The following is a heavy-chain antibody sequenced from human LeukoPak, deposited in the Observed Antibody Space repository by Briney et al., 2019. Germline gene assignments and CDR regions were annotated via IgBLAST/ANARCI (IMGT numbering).Heavy chain of an antibody. D-gene: IGHD3-16*01. J-gene: IGHJ4*02. CDR1: GGSISSSNW. CDR2: IYYSGST. CDR3: SRGGYGGLTDFDS. V-gene: IGHV4-4*02. Sequence: PSETLSLTCAVSGGSISSSNWWSWVRQPPGKGLEWIGYIYYSGSTNYNPSLKSRVTISVDTSKNQFSLKLNSVTAADTAVYYCSRGGYGGLTDFDSWGQGTLVTVSS.